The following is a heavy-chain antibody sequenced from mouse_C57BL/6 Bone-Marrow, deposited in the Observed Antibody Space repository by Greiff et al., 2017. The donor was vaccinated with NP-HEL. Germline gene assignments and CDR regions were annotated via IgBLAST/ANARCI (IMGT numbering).Heavy chain of an antibody. CDR1: GFSLTSYG. CDR3: ARTWWDY. V-gene: IGHV2-2*01. CDR2: IWTGGST. D-gene: IGHD1-1*02. Sequence: VQLQQSGPGLVQPSQSLSITCTASGFSLTSYGVHWVRQSPGKGLEWLGVIWTGGSTDYNAAFISSLGTSKDNSTCQVSFKMNSLLADDAAIYYCARTWWDYWGQGTTLTVSA. J-gene: IGHJ2*01.